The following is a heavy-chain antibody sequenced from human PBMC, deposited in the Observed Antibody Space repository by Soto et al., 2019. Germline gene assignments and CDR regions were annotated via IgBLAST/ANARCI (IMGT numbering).Heavy chain of an antibody. J-gene: IGHJ4*02. D-gene: IGHD2-15*01. CDR2: ISAYNGNT. Sequence: ASVKVSCKASGYTFTSYGISWVRQAPGQGLEWMGWISAYNGNTNYAQKFQGRVTMTRDTSTSTVYMELSSLRSEDTAVYYCTVSATVVVAATRDYWGQGTLVTVSS. CDR3: TVSATVVVAATRDY. V-gene: IGHV1-18*01. CDR1: GYTFTSYG.